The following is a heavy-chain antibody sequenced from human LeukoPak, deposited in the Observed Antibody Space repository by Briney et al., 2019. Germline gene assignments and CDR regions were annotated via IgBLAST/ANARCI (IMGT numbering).Heavy chain of an antibody. CDR2: ISGSGGST. D-gene: IGHD4-17*01. Sequence: GGSLRLSCAASGFTLSSYAMSWVRQAPGKGLEWVSAISGSGGSTYYADSVKGRFTISRDNSKNTLYLQMNSLRAEDTAVYYCAKVHDYGDYVLFVSYYFDYWGQGTLVTVSS. V-gene: IGHV3-23*01. CDR1: GFTLSSYA. CDR3: AKVHDYGDYVLFVSYYFDY. J-gene: IGHJ4*02.